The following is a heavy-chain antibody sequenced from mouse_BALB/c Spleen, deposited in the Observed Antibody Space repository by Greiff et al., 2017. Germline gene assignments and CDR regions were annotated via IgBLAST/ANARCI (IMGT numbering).Heavy chain of an antibody. J-gene: IGHJ3*01. CDR2: IDPSDSYT. D-gene: IGHD2-1*01. CDR3: AILYGNYFAY. Sequence: QVQLKQPGAELVKPGASVKLSCKASGYTFTSYWMHWVKQRPGQGLEWIGEIDPSDSYTNYNQKFKGKATLTVDKSSSTAYMQLSSLTSEDSAVYYCAILYGNYFAYWGQGTLVTVSA. V-gene: IGHV1-69*02. CDR1: GYTFTSYW.